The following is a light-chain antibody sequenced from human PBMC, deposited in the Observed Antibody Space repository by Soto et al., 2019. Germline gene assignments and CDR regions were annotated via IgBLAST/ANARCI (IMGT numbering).Light chain of an antibody. J-gene: IGLJ1*01. CDR3: SSYTTSSLYV. CDR2: DVS. CDR1: SNDIGAYNF. Sequence: QSVLTQAASVSGSSGQSITISCTGTSNDIGAYNFVSWYQQHPGKAPKLMIYDVSNRPSGLSNRFSGSKSGSTASLTISGLQAEDEADYYCSSYTTSSLYVFGTGTKVTV. V-gene: IGLV2-14*03.